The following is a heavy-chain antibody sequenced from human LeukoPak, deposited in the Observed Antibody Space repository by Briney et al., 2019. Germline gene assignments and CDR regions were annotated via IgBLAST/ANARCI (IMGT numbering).Heavy chain of an antibody. J-gene: IGHJ6*04. Sequence: ASVKVSCKASGYTFTSHGISWVRQAPGQGLEWMGWISAYNGNTNYAQKLQGRVTMTTDTSTSTAYMELRSLRSDDTAVYYCARGRRYSYDSSGYYSIMDVWGKGTTVTVSS. D-gene: IGHD3-22*01. CDR3: ARGRRYSYDSSGYYSIMDV. CDR2: ISAYNGNT. CDR1: GYTFTSHG. V-gene: IGHV1-18*01.